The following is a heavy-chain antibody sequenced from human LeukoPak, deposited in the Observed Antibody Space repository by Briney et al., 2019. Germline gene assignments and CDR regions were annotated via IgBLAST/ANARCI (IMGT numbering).Heavy chain of an antibody. CDR2: TNRDGSEE. D-gene: IGHD2-2*01. J-gene: IGHJ3*02. CDR3: ARDSASCRGCAFDI. V-gene: IGHV3-7*01. CDR1: EFTFTNFW. Sequence: GGSLRHSCAASEFTFTNFWMSWVRQAPGKGLEWVANTNRDGSEEYYVDSVKGRATISRDNAMNFLYLQLNSLRVDDTAVYYCARDSASCRGCAFDIWGQGTVVTVSS.